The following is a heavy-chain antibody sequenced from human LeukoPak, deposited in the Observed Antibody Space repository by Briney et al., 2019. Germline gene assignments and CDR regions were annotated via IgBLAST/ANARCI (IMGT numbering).Heavy chain of an antibody. D-gene: IGHD5-18*01. CDR2: INTNTGNP. CDR3: ARDLGHSYEAGHDAFDI. J-gene: IGHJ3*02. CDR1: GYTFTSYA. Sequence: ASVKVSCKASGYTFTSYAMNWVRQAPGQGLEWMGWINTNTGNPTYAQGFTGRFVFSLDTSVSTAYLQISSLKAEDTAVYYCARDLGHSYEAGHDAFDIWGQGTMVTVSS. V-gene: IGHV7-4-1*02.